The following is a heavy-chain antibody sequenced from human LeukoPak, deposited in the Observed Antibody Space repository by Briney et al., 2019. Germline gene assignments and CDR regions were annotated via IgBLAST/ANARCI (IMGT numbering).Heavy chain of an antibody. CDR3: ARPSRRITIFGVATRDAFDI. D-gene: IGHD3-3*01. Sequence: SQTLSLTCSVSGGSISNDGYYWSWIRQHPGKGLEWIGYIYYSGSTYYNPSLKGRLTISVDTSKNQFSLKLSSVTAADTAVYYCARPSRRITIFGVATRDAFDIWGQGTMVTVSS. CDR2: IYYSGST. V-gene: IGHV4-31*03. J-gene: IGHJ3*02. CDR1: GGSISNDGYY.